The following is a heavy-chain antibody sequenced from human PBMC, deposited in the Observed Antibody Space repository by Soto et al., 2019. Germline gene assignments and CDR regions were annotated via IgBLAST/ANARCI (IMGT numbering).Heavy chain of an antibody. CDR3: ARGQEVGAHFFDS. CDR1: GFTFSGFD. CDR2: IGTAGDT. D-gene: IGHD2-15*01. V-gene: IGHV3-13*01. Sequence: GGSLRLSCEASGFTFSGFDMHWVRQPTGKGLEWVSTIGTAGDTYYAVSVKGRFTISRDNAKNSLSLQMNSLRAGDTAVYSCARGQEVGAHFFDSWGQGTQVTVSS. J-gene: IGHJ4*02.